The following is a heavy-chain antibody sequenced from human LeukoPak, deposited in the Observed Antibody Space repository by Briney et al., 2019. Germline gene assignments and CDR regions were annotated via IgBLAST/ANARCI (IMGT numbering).Heavy chain of an antibody. CDR1: GFSLSTSGMC. CDR3: ARIRLPSHAIAAAGANAFDI. D-gene: IGHD6-13*01. V-gene: IGHV2-70*11. J-gene: IGHJ3*02. CDR2: IDWDDDK. Sequence: SGPTLVNPTQTLTLTCTFSGFSLSTSGMCVSWIRQPPGKPLEWLARIDWDDDKYYSTSLKTRLTISKDTSKNQVVLTMTNMDPVDTATYYCARIRLPSHAIAAAGANAFDIWGQGTMVTVSS.